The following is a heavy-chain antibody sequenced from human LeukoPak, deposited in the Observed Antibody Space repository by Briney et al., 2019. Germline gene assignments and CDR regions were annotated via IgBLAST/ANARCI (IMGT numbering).Heavy chain of an antibody. Sequence: ASVKVSCKTSGYTFTSYGVSWVRQAPGQRLEWMGWISTHNYNTNHAQKFRGRVTMTRDTSTSTVYMELRSLRSEDTAIYYCARQVDTTMALPDYWGQGTLVTVSS. CDR3: ARQVDTTMALPDY. V-gene: IGHV1-18*01. D-gene: IGHD5-18*01. CDR2: ISTHNYNT. J-gene: IGHJ4*02. CDR1: GYTFTSYG.